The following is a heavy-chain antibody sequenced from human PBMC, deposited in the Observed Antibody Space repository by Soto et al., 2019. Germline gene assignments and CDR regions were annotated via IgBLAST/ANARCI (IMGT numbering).Heavy chain of an antibody. Sequence: QVQLVESGGGVVQPGRYLRVSCAASGVTFSTYAMHWLRRTPGKGLEWVAVISYDGDNKYYADSVKGRFTISRDNSMHTLYLQMNSLRADDTALYYCARDGASYWGQGTLVTVSS. J-gene: IGHJ1*01. V-gene: IGHV3-30-3*01. CDR1: GVTFSTYA. CDR2: ISYDGDNK. CDR3: ARDGASY. D-gene: IGHD3-10*01.